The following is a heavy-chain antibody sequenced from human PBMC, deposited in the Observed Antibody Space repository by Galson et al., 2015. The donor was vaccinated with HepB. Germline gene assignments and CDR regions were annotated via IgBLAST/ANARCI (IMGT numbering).Heavy chain of an antibody. CDR1: GFTFSSYA. D-gene: IGHD1-26*01. CDR3: ARGMRGRWELLGEYFQH. V-gene: IGHV3-30*04. Sequence: SLRLSCAASGFTFSSYAMHWVRQAPGKGLKWVAVISYDGSNKYYADSVKGRFTISRDNSKNTLYLQMNSLRAEDTAVYYCARGMRGRWELLGEYFQHWGQGTLVTVSS. J-gene: IGHJ1*01. CDR2: ISYDGSNK.